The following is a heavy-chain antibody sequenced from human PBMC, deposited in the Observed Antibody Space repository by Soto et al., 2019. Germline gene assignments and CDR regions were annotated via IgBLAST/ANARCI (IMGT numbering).Heavy chain of an antibody. CDR3: ARGWGSTTVTSTDWFDP. J-gene: IGHJ5*02. CDR2: ISANSQTI. CDR1: GFTFRSYS. Sequence: VGSLRLSCAASGFTFRSYSMNWVRQAPGKGLEWVSYISANSQTIYYADSVKGRFTISRDNAENSLYLQMNSLRDEDTAVYFCARGWGSTTVTSTDWFDPWGQGTLVTVSS. D-gene: IGHD4-17*01. V-gene: IGHV3-48*02.